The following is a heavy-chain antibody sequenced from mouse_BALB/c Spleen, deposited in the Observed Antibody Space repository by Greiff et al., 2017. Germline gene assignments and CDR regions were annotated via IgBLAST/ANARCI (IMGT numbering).Heavy chain of an antibody. CDR3: ARHENYRYDVSLWYFDV. J-gene: IGHJ1*01. CDR1: GFTFSSYY. D-gene: IGHD2-14*01. CDR2: INSNGGST. Sequence: EVQGVESGGGLVKLGGSLKLSCAASGFTFSSYYMSWVRQTPEKRLELVAAINSNGGSTYYPDTVKGRFTISRDNAKNTLYLQMSSLKSEDTALYYCARHENYRYDVSLWYFDVWGAGTTVTVSS. V-gene: IGHV5-6-2*01.